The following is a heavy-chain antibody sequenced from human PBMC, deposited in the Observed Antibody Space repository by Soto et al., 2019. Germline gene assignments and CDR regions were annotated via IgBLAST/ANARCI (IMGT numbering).Heavy chain of an antibody. CDR3: AKPRRRSKRSALDC. Sequence: LRLSCAASGFTFSSYAMSWVRQAPGKGLGWVSAISSSGVSTFYADSVKGRFTISRDNSKNTLYLQMNNLRPEDTAVYFCAKPRRRSKRSALDCWGQGTLVNVSS. J-gene: IGHJ4*02. CDR2: ISSSGVST. V-gene: IGHV3-23*01. CDR1: GFTFSSYA.